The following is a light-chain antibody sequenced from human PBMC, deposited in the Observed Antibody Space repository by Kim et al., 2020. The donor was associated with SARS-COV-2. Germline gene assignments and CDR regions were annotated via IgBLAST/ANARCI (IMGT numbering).Light chain of an antibody. CDR1: QSISSW. V-gene: IGKV1-5*03. Sequence: DIQMTQSPSTLSASVGDRVTITCRASQSISSWLAWYQQKTGKAPKRLIYKASSLESGVPSRFSGSGSGTEFSLTISSLQPDDVATYYCQQYNSYPLTFGGGTKVDIK. J-gene: IGKJ4*01. CDR3: QQYNSYPLT. CDR2: KAS.